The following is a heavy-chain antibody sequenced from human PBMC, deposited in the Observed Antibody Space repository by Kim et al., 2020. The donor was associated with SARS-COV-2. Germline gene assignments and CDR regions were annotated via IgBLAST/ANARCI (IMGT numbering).Heavy chain of an antibody. CDR2: IYYSGST. J-gene: IGHJ5*02. CDR3: ARRGLGVRGFDP. D-gene: IGHD3-10*01. Sequence: SETLSLTCTVSGGSISSSSYYWGWIRQPPGKGLEWIGSIYYSGSTYYNPSLKSRVTISVDTSKNQFSLKLSSVTAADTAVYYCARRGLGVRGFDPWGQGT. CDR1: GGSISSSSYY. V-gene: IGHV4-39*01.